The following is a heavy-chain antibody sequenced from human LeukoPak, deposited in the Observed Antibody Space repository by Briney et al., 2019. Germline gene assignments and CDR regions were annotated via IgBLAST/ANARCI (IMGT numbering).Heavy chain of an antibody. Sequence: PGGVLRPSWATPGITFNSLGKQLVPQAPGKGAEWVAIIWYDGSNKYYADSVKGRFTISRDNPKNTLYLQMNSLRAEDTAVYYCARDDGYYYDSSGYYQFDYWGQGTLVTVSS. CDR3: ARDDGYYYDSSGYYQFDY. V-gene: IGHV3-33*08. D-gene: IGHD3-22*01. CDR2: IWYDGSNK. CDR1: GITFNSLG. J-gene: IGHJ4*02.